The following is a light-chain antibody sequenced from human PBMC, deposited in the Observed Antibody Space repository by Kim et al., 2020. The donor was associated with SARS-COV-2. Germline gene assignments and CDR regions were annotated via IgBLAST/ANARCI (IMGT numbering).Light chain of an antibody. CDR2: GAS. J-gene: IGKJ1*01. V-gene: IGKV1-39*01. CDR1: QIIRTY. CDR3: QQSYNTPWT. Sequence: DIQMTQSPSSLSASVGDRVTITCRASQIIRTYLNWYQQKPGKAPKLLISGASNLQSGVPSRFSGSGSGTDFTLTISSLQPEDDATYSCQQSYNTPWTFGQGTKVDIK.